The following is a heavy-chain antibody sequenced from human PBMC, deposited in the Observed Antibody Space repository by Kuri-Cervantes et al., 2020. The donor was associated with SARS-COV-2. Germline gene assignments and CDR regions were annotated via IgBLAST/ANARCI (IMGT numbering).Heavy chain of an antibody. CDR3: ARPAETGTRFDY. J-gene: IGHJ4*02. CDR1: GFTFSDYY. D-gene: IGHD1-1*01. V-gene: IGHV3-11*06. CDR2: ISSSSSYI. Sequence: GGSLRLSCAASGFTFSDYYMSWIRQAPGKGLEWVSSISSSSSYIYYADSVKGRFTISRDNAKNSLYLQMNSLRAEDTAVYYCARPAETGTRFDYWGQGTLVTVSS.